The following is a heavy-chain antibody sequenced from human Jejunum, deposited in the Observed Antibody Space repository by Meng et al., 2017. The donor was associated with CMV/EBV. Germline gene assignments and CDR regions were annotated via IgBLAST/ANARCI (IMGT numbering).Heavy chain of an antibody. V-gene: IGHV4-39*07. D-gene: IGHD3-9*01. CDR2: IFNSGRT. CDR1: NNY. CDR3: ARDHTTMINDAGLGYFRLDP. Sequence: NNYWAWTRQPPGGGLEWIGNIFNSGRTSYNSSLKSRVTMSIDTSKNQFSLKLRSVTAADTAVYYCARDHTTMINDAGLGYFRLDPWGQGARVTVSS. J-gene: IGHJ5*02.